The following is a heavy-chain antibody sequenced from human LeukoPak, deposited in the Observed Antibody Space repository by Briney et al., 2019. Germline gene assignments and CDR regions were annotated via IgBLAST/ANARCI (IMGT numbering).Heavy chain of an antibody. CDR3: ARDYHESTGYSFDS. CDR1: GDSISNYY. Sequence: PSETQSLTCTVSGDSISNYYWSWIRQPAGKGLEWIGRIHTSGTANYNPPLKSRVSISTDRSRNQVYLKLSSVTAADTAVYYCARDYHESTGYSFDSWGQGSLVSVSS. J-gene: IGHJ4*02. D-gene: IGHD3-22*01. V-gene: IGHV4-4*07. CDR2: IHTSGTA.